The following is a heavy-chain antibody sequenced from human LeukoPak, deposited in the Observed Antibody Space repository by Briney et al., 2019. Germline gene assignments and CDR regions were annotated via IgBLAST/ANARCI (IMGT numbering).Heavy chain of an antibody. J-gene: IGHJ4*02. CDR2: ISSTRTTI. CDR3: AREGHYYDSSGSFDY. CDR1: GFTFSSYS. V-gene: IGHV3-48*04. Sequence: GGSLRLSCAASGFTFSSYSMNWVRQAPGKGLEWVSNISSTRTTIYYADSVKGRFTISRDNAKNSLYLQMNSLRAEDTAVYYCAREGHYYDSSGSFDYWGQGTLVTVSS. D-gene: IGHD3-22*01.